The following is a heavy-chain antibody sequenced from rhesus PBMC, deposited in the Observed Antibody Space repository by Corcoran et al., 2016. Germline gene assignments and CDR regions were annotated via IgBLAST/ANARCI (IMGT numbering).Heavy chain of an antibody. V-gene: IGHV3S25*01. CDR3: AKDPDGSSYVLGYFDY. J-gene: IGHJ4*01. CDR2: INSGGGST. Sequence: EVQLVESGGGLAKPGGSLRLSCAASGFTFSSYGMNWVRQAPGKGLEWVSDINSGGGSTKSADSLKGRFTISSDKSKNTLSLQMNSLRAEDTAVYYCAKDPDGSSYVLGYFDYWGQGVLVTVSS. CDR1: GFTFSSYG. D-gene: IGHD4-29*01.